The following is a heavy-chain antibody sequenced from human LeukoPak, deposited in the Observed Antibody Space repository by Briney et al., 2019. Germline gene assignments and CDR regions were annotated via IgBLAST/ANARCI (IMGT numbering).Heavy chain of an antibody. J-gene: IGHJ4*02. CDR2: ISGRANSA. V-gene: IGHV3-23*01. D-gene: IGHD2-8*01. Sequence: GGSLRLSCAASGFTFSTYAISWVRQAPGKGLEWLSVISGRANSAYYADSVKGRFTISRDNSQNTVSLQMNSLRAEDTAVYFCAKDMVWAHYYFDYWGQGTVVTVSS. CDR3: AKDMVWAHYYFDY. CDR1: GFTFSTYA.